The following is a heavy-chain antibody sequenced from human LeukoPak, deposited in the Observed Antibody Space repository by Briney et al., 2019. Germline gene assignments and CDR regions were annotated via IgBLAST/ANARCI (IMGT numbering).Heavy chain of an antibody. CDR1: GFTFSSYA. V-gene: IGHV3-23*01. CDR3: ARVFGDYYYYGMDA. Sequence: GGSLRLSCAASGFTFSSYAMSWVRQAPGKGLEWVSAISGSGGSTYYADSVKGRFTISRDNSKNTLYLQMNSLRAEDTAVYYCARVFGDYYYYGMDAWGQGTTVTVSS. D-gene: IGHD3-16*01. J-gene: IGHJ6*02. CDR2: ISGSGGST.